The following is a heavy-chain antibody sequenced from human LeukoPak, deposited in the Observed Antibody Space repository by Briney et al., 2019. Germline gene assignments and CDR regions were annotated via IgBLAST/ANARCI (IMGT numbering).Heavy chain of an antibody. CDR2: ISYDGSNK. CDR1: GFTFSSYG. Sequence: GRSLRLSCAASGFTFSSYGMHWVRQAPGKGLEWVAVISYDGSNKYYADSVKGRFTISRDNSKNTLYLQMNSLRAEDTAVYYCAKAGIAVAGTLGDYFDYWGQGTLVTVSS. CDR3: AKAGIAVAGTLGDYFDY. V-gene: IGHV3-30*18. D-gene: IGHD6-19*01. J-gene: IGHJ4*02.